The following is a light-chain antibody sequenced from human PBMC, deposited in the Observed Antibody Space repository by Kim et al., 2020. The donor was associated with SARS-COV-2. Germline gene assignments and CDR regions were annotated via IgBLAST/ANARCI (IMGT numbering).Light chain of an antibody. CDR2: LVS. CDR3: QQHNGY. CDR1: QSITSG. Sequence: DIQMTQSPSTLSASVGDTVTITCRASQSITSGLDWYQQKPGKAPKLLIYLVSNLDSGVPSRFSGSGSGTQFTLTISSLQPDDFATYYCQQHNGYFGEGTKVDIK. V-gene: IGKV1-5*01. J-gene: IGKJ1*01.